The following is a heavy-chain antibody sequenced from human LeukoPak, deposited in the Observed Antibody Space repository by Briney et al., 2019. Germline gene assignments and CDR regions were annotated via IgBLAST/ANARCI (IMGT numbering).Heavy chain of an antibody. CDR1: GFTFSSYW. J-gene: IGHJ5*02. CDR2: IKQDGSEK. D-gene: IGHD3-9*01. CDR3: ARGPEYYDILTGYYNAHNWFDP. Sequence: GGSLRLSCAASGFTFSSYWMSWVRQAPGKGLEWVANIKQDGSEKYYVDSVKGRFTISRDNAKNSLYLHMNSLRAEDTAVYYCARGPEYYDILTGYYNAHNWFDPWGQGTLVTVSS. V-gene: IGHV3-7*03.